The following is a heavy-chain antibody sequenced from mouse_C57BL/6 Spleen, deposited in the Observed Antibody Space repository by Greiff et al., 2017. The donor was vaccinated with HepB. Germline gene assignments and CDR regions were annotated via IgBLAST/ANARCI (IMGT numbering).Heavy chain of an antibody. V-gene: IGHV5-16*01. D-gene: IGHD2-1*01. J-gene: IGHJ4*01. CDR1: GFTFSDYY. CDR3: AREARYYGAYYAMDY. Sequence: EVQVVESEGGLVQPGSSMKLSCTASGFTFSDYYMAWVRQVPEKGLEWVANINYDGSSTYYLDSLKSRFIISRDNAKNILYLQMSSLKSEDTATYYCAREARYYGAYYAMDYWGQGTSVTVSS. CDR2: INYDGSST.